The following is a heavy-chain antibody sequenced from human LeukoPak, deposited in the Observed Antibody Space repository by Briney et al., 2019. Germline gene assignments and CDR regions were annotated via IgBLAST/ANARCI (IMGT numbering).Heavy chain of an antibody. V-gene: IGHV4-34*01. CDR2: INHSGST. J-gene: IGHJ5*02. CDR3: ARRGAKVWFDP. Sequence: PSETLSHTCAVYGGSFSGYYWSWIRQPPGKGLEWIGEINHSGSTNYNPSLKSRVTISVDTSKNQFSLKLSSVTAADTAVYYCARRGAKVWFDPWGQGTLVTVSS. D-gene: IGHD1-26*01. CDR1: GGSFSGYY.